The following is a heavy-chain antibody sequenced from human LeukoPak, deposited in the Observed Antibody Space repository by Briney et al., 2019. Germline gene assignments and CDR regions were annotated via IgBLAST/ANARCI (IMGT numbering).Heavy chain of an antibody. CDR3: AKPPGGYYNSRGYYYDY. Sequence: SVKVSCKASGYIFISYYMHGVRQAPGQGLEWMGIINPSGGSTSYAQKFQGRVTMTRDTSTSTVYMELSSLRSEDTDMYYCAKPPGGYYNSRGYYYDYWGQGTLVAVSS. V-gene: IGHV1-46*01. CDR2: INPSGGST. CDR1: GYIFISYY. J-gene: IGHJ4*02. D-gene: IGHD3-22*01.